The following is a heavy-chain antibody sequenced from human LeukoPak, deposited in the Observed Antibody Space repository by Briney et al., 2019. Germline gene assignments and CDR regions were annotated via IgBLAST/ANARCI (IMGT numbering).Heavy chain of an antibody. CDR3: AKDCARDYYGSGTCLGY. V-gene: IGHV3-30*02. J-gene: IGHJ4*02. CDR2: IRYDGSNK. Sequence: GGSLRLSCAASGFTFSSYGMHRVRQAPGKGLEWVAFIRYDGSNKYYADSVKGRFTISRDNSKNTLYLQMNSLRAEDTAVYYCAKDCARDYYGSGTCLGYWGQGTLVTVSS. CDR1: GFTFSSYG. D-gene: IGHD3-10*01.